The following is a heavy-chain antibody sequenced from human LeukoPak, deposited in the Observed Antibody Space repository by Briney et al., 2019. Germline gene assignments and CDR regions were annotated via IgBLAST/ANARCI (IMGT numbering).Heavy chain of an antibody. V-gene: IGHV3-30*18. D-gene: IGHD6-13*01. Sequence: GRSLSLSCAASGFTFSSYGIHWVRQAPGKGLEWVAGISYGGSNKYYADSMKGRFTISRDSSKNTLYLQMNSLRAEDTAVYYCAKEYSSSWYIFDCWGQGTLVTVSS. CDR2: ISYGGSNK. CDR1: GFTFSSYG. J-gene: IGHJ4*02. CDR3: AKEYSSSWYIFDC.